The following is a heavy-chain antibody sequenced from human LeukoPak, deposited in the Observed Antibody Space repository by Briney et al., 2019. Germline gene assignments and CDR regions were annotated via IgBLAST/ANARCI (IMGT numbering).Heavy chain of an antibody. CDR2: ISSSGSTI. CDR1: GFTFSSYE. J-gene: IGHJ2*01. D-gene: IGHD4-23*01. Sequence: PGGSLRLSCAASGFTFSSYEMNWVRQAPGKGLEWVSYISSSGSTIYYADSVKGRFTISRDNAKNSLYLQMNSLRAEDTAVYYCASFPPNGGWHFDLWGRGTLVTVSS. V-gene: IGHV3-48*03. CDR3: ASFPPNGGWHFDL.